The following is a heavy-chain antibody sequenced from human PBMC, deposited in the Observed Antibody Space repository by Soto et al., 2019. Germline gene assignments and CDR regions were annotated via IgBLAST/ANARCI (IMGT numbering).Heavy chain of an antibody. Sequence: ASVKVSCKASGYTFTSYAMHWVRQAPGQRLEWMGWINAGNGNTKYSQKFQGRVTITRDTSASTAYMELSSLRSEDTAVYYCARGGGVWFGELLYKYYYYMDVWGKGTTVTVS. D-gene: IGHD3-10*01. V-gene: IGHV1-3*01. CDR3: ARGGGVWFGELLYKYYYYMDV. CDR2: INAGNGNT. CDR1: GYTFTSYA. J-gene: IGHJ6*03.